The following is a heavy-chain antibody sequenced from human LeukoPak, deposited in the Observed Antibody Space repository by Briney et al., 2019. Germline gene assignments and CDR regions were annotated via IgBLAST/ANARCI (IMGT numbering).Heavy chain of an antibody. J-gene: IGHJ4*02. V-gene: IGHV3-11*01. CDR2: ISSSGSNI. CDR3: ARRRDYFDY. Sequence: GGSLRLSCAASGFTLSDYYMSWIRHAPGKGLEWISYISSSGSNIYYADAVKGRFTMSRDNAKGSLYLQMNSLRAEDTAIYYCARRRDYFDYWGQGTLVTVSS. CDR1: GFTLSDYY.